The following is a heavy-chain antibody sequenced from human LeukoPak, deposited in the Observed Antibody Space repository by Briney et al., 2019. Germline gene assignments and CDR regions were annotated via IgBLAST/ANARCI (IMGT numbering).Heavy chain of an antibody. J-gene: IGHJ3*02. CDR2: SFYSGNT. V-gene: IGHV4-39*01. D-gene: IGHD3-10*01. CDR1: GGSISSSSYY. CDR3: ARHYHYGSGRYMPFDI. Sequence: SEPHSLTCTVSGGSISSSSYYWGWIRQPPGKGLEWIGRSFYSGNTFYNPSLKSRVTISVDTAKNQFSLKLSSVTAADTSMYFCARHYHYGSGRYMPFDIWGQGTMVTVSS.